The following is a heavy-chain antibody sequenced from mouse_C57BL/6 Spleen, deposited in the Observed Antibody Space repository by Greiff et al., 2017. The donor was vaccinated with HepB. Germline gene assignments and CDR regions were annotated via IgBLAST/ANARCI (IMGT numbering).Heavy chain of an antibody. Sequence: QVQLQQPGAELVKPGASVKMSCKASGYTFTSYWITWVKQRPGQGLEWIGDIYPGSGSTNYNEKFKSKATLTVDTSSSTAYMQLSSLTSEDSAVYYCARDGNYVGYYAMDYWGQGTSVTVSS. D-gene: IGHD2-1*01. J-gene: IGHJ4*01. CDR1: GYTFTSYW. CDR3: ARDGNYVGYYAMDY. V-gene: IGHV1-55*01. CDR2: IYPGSGST.